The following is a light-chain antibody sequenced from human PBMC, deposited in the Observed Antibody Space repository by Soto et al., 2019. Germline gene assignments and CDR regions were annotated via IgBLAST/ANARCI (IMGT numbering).Light chain of an antibody. V-gene: IGKV1-9*01. CDR2: GAY. Sequence: DIQLTQSPSFLSASVGDRVTVTCRTSQGINNYLAWYQQKPGKAPKLLIHGAYTLQSGVPSRVSGSGSGTEFTLTISSLQPEDFATYYCQQLDSYPVTFGPGTKVDIK. J-gene: IGKJ3*01. CDR1: QGINNY. CDR3: QQLDSYPVT.